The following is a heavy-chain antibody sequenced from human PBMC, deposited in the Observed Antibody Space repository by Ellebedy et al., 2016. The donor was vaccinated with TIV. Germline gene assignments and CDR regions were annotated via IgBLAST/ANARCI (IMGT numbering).Heavy chain of an antibody. V-gene: IGHV1-3*01. CDR1: GYTFTSYA. Sequence: ASVKVSCXASGYTFTSYAMHWVRQAPGQRLEWMGWINAGNGNTKYSQKFQGRVTITRDTSASTAYMELSSLRSEDTAVYYCASNYCSSTSCYGYYFDYWGQGTLVTVSS. CDR2: INAGNGNT. D-gene: IGHD2-2*01. J-gene: IGHJ4*02. CDR3: ASNYCSSTSCYGYYFDY.